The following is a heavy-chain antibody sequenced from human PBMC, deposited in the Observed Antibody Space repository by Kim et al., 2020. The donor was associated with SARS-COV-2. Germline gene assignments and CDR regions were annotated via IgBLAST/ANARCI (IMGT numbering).Heavy chain of an antibody. V-gene: IGHV1-18*01. D-gene: IGHD3-9*01. CDR3: ARGRDDILTGYTEYFQH. J-gene: IGHJ1*01. Sequence: ASVKVSCKASGYTFTSYGISWVRQAPGQGLEWMGWISAYNGNTNYAQKLQGRVTMTTDTSTSTAYMELRSLRSDDTAVYYCARGRDDILTGYTEYFQHWGQGTQDTVYS. CDR1: GYTFTSYG. CDR2: ISAYNGNT.